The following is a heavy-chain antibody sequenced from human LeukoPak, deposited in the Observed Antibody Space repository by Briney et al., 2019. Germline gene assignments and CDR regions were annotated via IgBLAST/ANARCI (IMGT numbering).Heavy chain of an antibody. D-gene: IGHD2-15*01. J-gene: IGHJ4*02. Sequence: SQTLSLTFAISGDSVSNNSAAWNWLRHSPSRGLEGLGRTYYRSKWYNDYPVAVKSRITIHPDTSKNQFSLQLNSVTPEDTAVYYCARERYCSGGSCGIDYWGQGTLVTVSS. V-gene: IGHV6-1*01. CDR2: TYYRSKWYN. CDR1: GDSVSNNSAA. CDR3: ARERYCSGGSCGIDY.